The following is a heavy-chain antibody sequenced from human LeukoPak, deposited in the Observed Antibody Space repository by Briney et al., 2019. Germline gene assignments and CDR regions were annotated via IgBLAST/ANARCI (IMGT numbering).Heavy chain of an antibody. Sequence: SETLSLTCSVSGGSVSSGIYYWSWIRQPPGKGLGWIGHVDYSGSTSYNPSLKRRVTISLDTSKNQFSLKVMYLTAADTAVYYCARGIRTGYGYWGQGTLVTVSS. J-gene: IGHJ4*02. CDR2: VDYSGST. V-gene: IGHV4-61*01. CDR3: ARGIRTGYGY. CDR1: GGSVSSGIYY. D-gene: IGHD1-1*01.